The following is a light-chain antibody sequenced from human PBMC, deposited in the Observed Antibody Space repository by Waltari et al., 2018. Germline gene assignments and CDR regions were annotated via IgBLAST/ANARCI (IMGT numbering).Light chain of an antibody. V-gene: IGLV3-25*03. CDR1: ALSPQY. Sequence: SHELTQPPSVSVSPGQTARITCSGDALSPQYAYWYQQKAGQAPVAVICKDSERPSGIPERFSGSTSGTTVTLTISGVQAEDEADYYCQTTDSSGAWAFGGGTKLTVL. CDR3: QTTDSSGAWA. J-gene: IGLJ3*02. CDR2: KDS.